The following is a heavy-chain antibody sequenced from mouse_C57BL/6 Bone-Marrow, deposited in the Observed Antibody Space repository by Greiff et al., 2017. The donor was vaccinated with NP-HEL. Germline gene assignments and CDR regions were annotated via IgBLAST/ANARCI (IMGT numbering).Heavy chain of an antibody. J-gene: IGHJ4*01. V-gene: IGHV14-4*01. CDR2: IDPENGDT. Sequence: EVQRVESGAELVRPGASVKLSCTASGFNIKDDYMHWVKQRPEQGLEWIGWIDPENGDTEYASKFQGKATITADTSSNTAYLQLSSLTSEDTAVYYCTPHFYAMDYWGQGTSVTVSS. CDR3: TPHFYAMDY. CDR1: GFNIKDDY.